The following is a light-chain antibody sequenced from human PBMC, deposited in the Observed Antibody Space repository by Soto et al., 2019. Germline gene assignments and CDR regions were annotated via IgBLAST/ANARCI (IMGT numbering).Light chain of an antibody. CDR3: QQYNIYSGT. Sequence: DIQMTQYPSTLSASVGDRVTITCRARQSIRTWLAWYQQKPGKAPKLLIYDASSLESGAPLRFSRSGSGTEFTITISTLQPDDSAPASCQQYNIYSGTLNQRTTVNIK. V-gene: IGKV1-5*01. J-gene: IGKJ1*01. CDR2: DAS. CDR1: QSIRTW.